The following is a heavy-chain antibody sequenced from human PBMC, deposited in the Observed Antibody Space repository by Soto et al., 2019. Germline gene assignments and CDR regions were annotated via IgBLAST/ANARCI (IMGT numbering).Heavy chain of an antibody. CDR2: INHSGST. D-gene: IGHD2-2*01. CDR1: GGNFGGYY. J-gene: IGHJ4*02. Sequence: SETQSLTSTVYGGNFGGYYWSWIRQPPGKGLEWIGEINHSGSTNYNPSLKSRVTISVDTSKNQFSLKLSSVTAADTAVYYCARTYCSSTSCYDVVVDYWGQGTLVTVSS. V-gene: IGHV4-34*01. CDR3: ARTYCSSTSCYDVVVDY.